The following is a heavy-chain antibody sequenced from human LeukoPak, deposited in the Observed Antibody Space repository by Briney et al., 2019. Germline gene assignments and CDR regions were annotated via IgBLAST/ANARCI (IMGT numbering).Heavy chain of an antibody. D-gene: IGHD6-19*01. CDR1: EFTFSYYA. CDR3: AKDVFRRGSVAGWFDP. Sequence: GGSRRRSCVASEFTFSYYAMSWVRQAPGKGLEWVSAISGSGGSTYYADSVKGRFTISRDNSKNTLYLQMNSLRPEDTAIYSCAKDVFRRGSVAGWFDPWGQGTLVTVSS. V-gene: IGHV3-23*01. J-gene: IGHJ5*02. CDR2: ISGSGGST.